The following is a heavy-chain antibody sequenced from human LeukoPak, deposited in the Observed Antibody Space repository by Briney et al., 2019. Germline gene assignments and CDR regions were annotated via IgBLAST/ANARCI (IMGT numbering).Heavy chain of an antibody. CDR1: GFTFSSYS. CDR2: ISSSSSTI. CDR3: ARDLGKSGWSTFDY. Sequence: GGSLRLSCAASGFTFSSYSMNWVRQAPGKGLEWVSYISSSSSTIYYADSVKGRFTISRDNAKNSLYLQMNSLRAEDTAVYYCARDLGKSGWSTFDYWGQGTLVTVPS. D-gene: IGHD6-19*01. V-gene: IGHV3-48*01. J-gene: IGHJ4*02.